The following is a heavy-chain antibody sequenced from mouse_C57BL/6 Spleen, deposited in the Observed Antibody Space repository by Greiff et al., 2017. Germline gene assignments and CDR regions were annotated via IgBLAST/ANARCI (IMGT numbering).Heavy chain of an antibody. J-gene: IGHJ3*01. CDR2: INPYNGDT. V-gene: IGHV1-20*01. Sequence: VQLKQSGPELVKPGDSVKISCKASGYSFTGYFMNWVMQSHGKSLEWIGRINPYNGDTFYNQKFKGKATLTVDKSSSTAHMELRSLTSEDSAVYYCARSGGNYGFAYWGQGTLVTVSA. D-gene: IGHD2-1*01. CDR3: ARSGGNYGFAY. CDR1: GYSFTGYF.